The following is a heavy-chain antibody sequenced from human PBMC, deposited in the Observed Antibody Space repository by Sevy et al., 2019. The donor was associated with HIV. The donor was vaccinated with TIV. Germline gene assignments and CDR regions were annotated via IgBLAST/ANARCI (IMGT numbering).Heavy chain of an antibody. J-gene: IGHJ4*02. CDR3: ARIPYHYGDYPYYFDY. Sequence: GGSLRLSCAASGFTFSSSDMHWVRQAPGEGLEWVAVIRYDGSNKYYADSVKGRFTISRDNSKNTLYLQMNSLRAEDTAVYYCARIPYHYGDYPYYFDYWGQGTLVTVSS. D-gene: IGHD4-17*01. CDR1: GFTFSSSD. V-gene: IGHV3-33*01. CDR2: IRYDGSNK.